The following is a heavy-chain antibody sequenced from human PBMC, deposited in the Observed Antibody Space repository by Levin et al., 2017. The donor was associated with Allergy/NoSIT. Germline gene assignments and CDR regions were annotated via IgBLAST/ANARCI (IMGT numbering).Heavy chain of an antibody. D-gene: IGHD3-22*01. Sequence: SCAASGFTFSDYYMSWIRQAPGKGLEWVSYISSSGSTIYYADSVKGRFTISRDNAKNSLYLQMNSLRAEDTAVYYCARDWYYYDSSGYYPTGYWGQGTLVTVSS. CDR1: GFTFSDYY. CDR3: ARDWYYYDSSGYYPTGY. J-gene: IGHJ4*02. CDR2: ISSSGSTI. V-gene: IGHV3-11*01.